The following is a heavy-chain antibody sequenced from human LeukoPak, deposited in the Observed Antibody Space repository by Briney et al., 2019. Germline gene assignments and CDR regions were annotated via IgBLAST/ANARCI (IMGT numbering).Heavy chain of an antibody. CDR2: IKQDGSEK. CDR1: GFTFTNYW. Sequence: QSGGSLRLSCAASGFTFTNYWMSWVRQAPGKGLEWVANIKQDGSEKYYVDSVKGRFTISRDNAKNSLYLQMNSLRAEDTAVYYCARDAYRDRYFDYWGQGTLVTVSS. J-gene: IGHJ4*02. D-gene: IGHD4-11*01. CDR3: ARDAYRDRYFDY. V-gene: IGHV3-7*01.